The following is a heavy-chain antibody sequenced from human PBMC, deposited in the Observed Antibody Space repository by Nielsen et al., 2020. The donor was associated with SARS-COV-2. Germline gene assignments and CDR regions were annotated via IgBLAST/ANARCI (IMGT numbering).Heavy chain of an antibody. CDR3: AKDQPGPMVRGDSGGDY. D-gene: IGHD3-10*01. J-gene: IGHJ4*02. CDR2: FDPEDGET. V-gene: IGHV1-24*01. CDR1: GYTLTELS. Sequence: VKVSCKVSGYTLTELSMHWVRQAPGKGLEWMGGFDPEDGETIYAQKFQGRVTMTEDTSTDTAYMELSSLRSEDTAVYYCAKDQPGPMVRGDSGGDYWGQGTLVTVSS.